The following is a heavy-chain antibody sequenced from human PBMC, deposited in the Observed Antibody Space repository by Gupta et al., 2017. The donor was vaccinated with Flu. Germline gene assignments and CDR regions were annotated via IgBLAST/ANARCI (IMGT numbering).Heavy chain of an antibody. Sequence: AASGFTFSDYYMSWIRQAPGKGLEWVSYISSSGSTIYYADSVKGRFTISRDNAKNSLYLQINSLRAEDTAVYYCARDTVYRDGMDVWGPGTTVTVSS. CDR3: ARDTVYRDGMDV. V-gene: IGHV3-11*01. J-gene: IGHJ6*02. D-gene: IGHD2-2*01. CDR2: ISSSGSTI. CDR1: GFTFSDYY.